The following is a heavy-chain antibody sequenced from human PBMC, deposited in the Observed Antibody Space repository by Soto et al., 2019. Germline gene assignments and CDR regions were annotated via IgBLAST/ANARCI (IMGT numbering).Heavy chain of an antibody. CDR3: ARESSSSRTDY. Sequence: ASVKVSCKASGYIFNSYGITWVRQAPGQGLEWMGWISVYNANTNYAQRFQDRVTMTTDTSTSTAYMELKSLRSDDTAVYYCARESSSSRTDYWGQGTLVTVS. CDR2: ISVYNANT. V-gene: IGHV1-18*01. D-gene: IGHD6-6*01. J-gene: IGHJ4*02. CDR1: GYIFNSYG.